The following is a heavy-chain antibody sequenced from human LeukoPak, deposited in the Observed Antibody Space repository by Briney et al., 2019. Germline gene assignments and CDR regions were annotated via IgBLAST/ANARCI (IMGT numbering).Heavy chain of an antibody. CDR2: INPSGGST. V-gene: IGHV1-46*01. J-gene: IGHJ6*03. Sequence: ASVKVSCKASGYTFTNYYIHWVRQAPGQGLEWMGIINPSGGSTNYVQKFQGRVTMTRDTSISTAYMELSRLRSDDTAVYYCASPGCSGGSCYSGYYYYMDVWGKGTTVTVSS. D-gene: IGHD2-15*01. CDR1: GYTFTNYY. CDR3: ASPGCSGGSCYSGYYYYMDV.